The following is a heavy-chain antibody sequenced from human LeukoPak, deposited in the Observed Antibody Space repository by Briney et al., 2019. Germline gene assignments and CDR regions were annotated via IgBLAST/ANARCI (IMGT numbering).Heavy chain of an antibody. V-gene: IGHV3-30*02. Sequence: GGSLRLSCAASVFTFTNYGRHSVRQAPGKGGEGVAFIRNDRRKDGCNECYADFVKGRFTISRDNYKNTLYLEMNSLRVEDPAIYYCANGDGWGQGTLVTVSS. J-gene: IGHJ4*02. D-gene: IGHD5-24*01. CDR2: IRNDRRKDGCNE. CDR3: ANGDG. CDR1: VFTFTNYG.